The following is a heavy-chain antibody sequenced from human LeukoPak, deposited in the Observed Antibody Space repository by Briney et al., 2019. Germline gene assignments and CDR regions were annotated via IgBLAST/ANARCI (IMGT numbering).Heavy chain of an antibody. J-gene: IGHJ4*02. Sequence: ASVKVSCKASGYTFTSYDINWVRQATGQGIEWMGRMNPNSGNTGYAQKFQGRVTMTRNTSISTAYMELSSLRSEDTAVYYCARYVWGSYRYFDYWGQGTLVTVSS. V-gene: IGHV1-8*01. CDR1: GYTFTSYD. D-gene: IGHD3-16*02. CDR3: ARYVWGSYRYFDY. CDR2: MNPNSGNT.